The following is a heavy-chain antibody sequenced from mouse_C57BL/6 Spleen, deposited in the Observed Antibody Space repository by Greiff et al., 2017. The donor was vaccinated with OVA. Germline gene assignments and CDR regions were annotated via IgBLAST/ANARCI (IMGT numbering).Heavy chain of an antibody. Sequence: QVQLKQPGTELVKPGASVKLSCKASGYTFTSYWMHWVKQRPGQGLEWIGNFNPSNGGTNYNEKFKSKATLPVDKSSSTAYMQLSSLTSEDSAVYYCAREEDIYYDYDWYFDVWGTGTTVTVSS. CDR1: GYTFTSYW. CDR2: FNPSNGGT. CDR3: AREEDIYYDYDWYFDV. V-gene: IGHV1-53*01. J-gene: IGHJ1*03. D-gene: IGHD2-4*01.